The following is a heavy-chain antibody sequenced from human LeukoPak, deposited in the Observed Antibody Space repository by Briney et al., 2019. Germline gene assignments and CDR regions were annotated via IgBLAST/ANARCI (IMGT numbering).Heavy chain of an antibody. J-gene: IGHJ4*02. Sequence: ASVKVSCKASGYTFTGHYMHWVRQAPGQGLEWMGWINPNSGGTNYAQKFQGRVTMTRDTSISTAYMELSRLRSDDRAIYYCATVPYTSRYPDYWGQGTLVTVSS. CDR3: ATVPYTSRYPDY. CDR1: GYTFTGHY. CDR2: INPNSGGT. V-gene: IGHV1-2*02. D-gene: IGHD3-9*01.